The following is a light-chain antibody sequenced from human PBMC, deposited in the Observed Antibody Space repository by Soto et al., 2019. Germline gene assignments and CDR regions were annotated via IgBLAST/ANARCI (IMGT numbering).Light chain of an antibody. V-gene: IGKV3-11*01. CDR2: DAS. J-gene: IGKJ4*01. Sequence: EIVLTQSPVTLSLSPGERATLSCGASQSVSSYLAWYQQKPGQAPRLLIYDASKRATGIPARFSGSGSGTDFTLTISSLEPEDFAVYYCQQRSKWPSTFGGGTKVEIK. CDR1: QSVSSY. CDR3: QQRSKWPST.